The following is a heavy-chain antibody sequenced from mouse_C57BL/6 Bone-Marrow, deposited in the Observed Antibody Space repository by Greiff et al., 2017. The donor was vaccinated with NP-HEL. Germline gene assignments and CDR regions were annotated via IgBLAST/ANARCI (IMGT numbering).Heavy chain of an antibody. V-gene: IGHV5-6*01. CDR3: DSPYDYGGAWFAY. Sequence: EVQVVESGGDLVKPGASLKLSCAASGFTFSSYGMSWVRQTPDKRLEWVATISSGGSYTYYPDSLKGRFTISRDNAKNTLYLQLSSLKSEDTGMYYCDSPYDYGGAWFAYWGQGTRVTVSA. J-gene: IGHJ3*01. D-gene: IGHD2-4*01. CDR1: GFTFSSYG. CDR2: ISSGGSYT.